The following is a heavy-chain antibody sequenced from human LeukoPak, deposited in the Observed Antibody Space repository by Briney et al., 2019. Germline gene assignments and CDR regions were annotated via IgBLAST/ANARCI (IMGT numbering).Heavy chain of an antibody. V-gene: IGHV1-46*01. CDR1: GYTLTSYY. J-gene: IGHJ4*02. D-gene: IGHD3-9*01. CDR3: ARGPADYYDILTGYYNDY. Sequence: GASVKVSCKASGYTLTSYYIHWVRQAPGQGLEWMGIINPSGGSTSYAQKFQGRVTMTRDTSTSTVYMELSSLRSEDTAVYYCARGPADYYDILTGYYNDYWGQGTLVTVSS. CDR2: INPSGGST.